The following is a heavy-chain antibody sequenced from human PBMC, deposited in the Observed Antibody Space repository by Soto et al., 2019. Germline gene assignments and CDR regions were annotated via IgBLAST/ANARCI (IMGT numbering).Heavy chain of an antibody. CDR1: GFTLSSNS. CDR3: AKWSGFGDA. Sequence: GGSLRLSCAASGFTLSSNSMAWVRQAPGKRLQWVSGISNDGSTTFYIDSVRGRFTISRDTYTNTLYLQMDSLRVEDTAVYFCAKWSGFGDAWGQGSLVTVSS. V-gene: IGHV3-23*01. CDR2: ISNDGSTT. D-gene: IGHD3-10*01. J-gene: IGHJ5*02.